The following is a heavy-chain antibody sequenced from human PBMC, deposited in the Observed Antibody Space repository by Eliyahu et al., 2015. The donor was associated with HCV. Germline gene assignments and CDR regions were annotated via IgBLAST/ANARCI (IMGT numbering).Heavy chain of an antibody. CDR1: GFTFSSXA. J-gene: IGHJ4*02. CDR3: AKGESGSYWAY. Sequence: EVQLLESGGGLVQPGGSLRXXCAASGFTFSSXAMNWVRQAPGKGLXWVSFITGSGDRTYYADSVKGRFTISRDNSRNTLHLQMNSLRVEDTAVYYCAKGESGSYWAYWGQGTLVSVSS. D-gene: IGHD1-26*01. V-gene: IGHV3-23*01. CDR2: ITGSGDRT.